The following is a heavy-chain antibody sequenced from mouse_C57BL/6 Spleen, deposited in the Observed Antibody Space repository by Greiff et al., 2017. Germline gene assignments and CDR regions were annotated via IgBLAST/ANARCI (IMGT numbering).Heavy chain of an antibody. Sequence: EVQLQQSGAELVKPGASVQLSCTASGFNIKDYYMHWVKQRTEQGLEWIGRIDPEDGETKYALKFQGKATITADTSSNTAYLQLSSLTSEDTAVYYCVYGSSYEIAYWGQGTLVTVSA. V-gene: IGHV14-2*01. CDR2: IDPEDGET. CDR3: VYGSSYEIAY. CDR1: GFNIKDYY. J-gene: IGHJ3*01. D-gene: IGHD1-1*01.